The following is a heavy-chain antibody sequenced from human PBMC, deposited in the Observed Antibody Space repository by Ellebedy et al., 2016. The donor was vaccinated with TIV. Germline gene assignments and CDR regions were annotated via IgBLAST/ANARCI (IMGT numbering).Heavy chain of an antibody. D-gene: IGHD2-21*02. CDR2: IYYSGSS. J-gene: IGHJ5*02. CDR1: GGSISNYY. Sequence: SETLSLTCTVSGGSISNYYWSWIRQPPGRGLECIGYIYYSGSSNYNPSLKSRVTIPVDTSKNQFSLKLSSVAAADTAVYYCARDGCGGDCYFSHGWFDPWGQGTLVTVSS. V-gene: IGHV4-59*01. CDR3: ARDGCGGDCYFSHGWFDP.